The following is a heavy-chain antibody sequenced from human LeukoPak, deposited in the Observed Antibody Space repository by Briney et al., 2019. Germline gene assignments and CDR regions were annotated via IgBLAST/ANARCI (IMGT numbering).Heavy chain of an antibody. D-gene: IGHD3-22*01. Sequence: GRSLRLSCAASGFTFRSYGMHWVRQAPGKGREWVAVISYDGSNKYYADSVKGRFTISRDNSKPTLYLQMNSLRAEDPAVYYCAKSPSIVVASTGDYYGMDVWGQGTTVTVSS. CDR2: ISYDGSNK. J-gene: IGHJ6*02. CDR3: AKSPSIVVASTGDYYGMDV. CDR1: GFTFRSYG. V-gene: IGHV3-30*18.